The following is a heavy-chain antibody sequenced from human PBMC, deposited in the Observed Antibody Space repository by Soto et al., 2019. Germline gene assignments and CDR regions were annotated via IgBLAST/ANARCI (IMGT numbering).Heavy chain of an antibody. CDR2: IDPSDSYT. Sequence: LKISCKGSGYSFTSYWISWVRQMPGKGLEWMGRIDPSDSYTNYSPSFQGHVTISADKSISTAYLQWSSLKASDTAMYYCARTPDSGSYYYYGMDVWGQGTTVTVSS. CDR3: ARTPDSGSYYYYGMDV. J-gene: IGHJ6*02. V-gene: IGHV5-10-1*01. D-gene: IGHD1-26*01. CDR1: GYSFTSYW.